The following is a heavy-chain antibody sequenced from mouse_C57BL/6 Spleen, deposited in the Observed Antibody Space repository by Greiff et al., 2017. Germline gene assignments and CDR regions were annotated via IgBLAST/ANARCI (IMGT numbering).Heavy chain of an antibody. J-gene: IGHJ3*01. CDR2: IDPENGDT. V-gene: IGHV14-4*01. CDR1: GFNIKDDY. D-gene: IGHD2-10*01. Sequence: EVQLQQSGAELVRPGASVKLSCTASGFNIKDDYMHWVKQRPEQGLEWIGWIDPENGDTEYASKIQGKVTITADTSSNTAYLQLSSLTSENTAVYYGTTILLWGQGTLVTVSA. CDR3: TTILL.